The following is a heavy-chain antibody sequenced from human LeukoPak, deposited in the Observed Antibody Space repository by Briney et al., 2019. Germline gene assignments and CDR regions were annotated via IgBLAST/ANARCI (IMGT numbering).Heavy chain of an antibody. CDR2: INHSGST. CDR3: AKDLEGDDGDYVSAPY. D-gene: IGHD4-17*01. CDR1: GGSFSGYY. Sequence: PSETLSLTCAVYGGSFSGYYWSWIRQPPGKGLEWIGEINHSGSTNYNPSLKSRVTISVDTSKNQFSLKLSSVTAADTAVYYCAKDLEGDDGDYVSAPYWGQGTLVTVSS. J-gene: IGHJ4*02. V-gene: IGHV4-34*01.